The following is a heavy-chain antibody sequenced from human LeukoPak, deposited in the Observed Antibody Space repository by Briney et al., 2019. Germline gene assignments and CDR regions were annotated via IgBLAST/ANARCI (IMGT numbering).Heavy chain of an antibody. V-gene: IGHV3-66*01. Sequence: GGSLRLSCAGSGFTFSDNFMSWVRQAPGKGLEWLSVIYIGGSPYYADSVKGRFTISRDNSKNTLYLQMNSLRAEDTAVYYCARSTFLSDAFDIWGQGTMVTVSS. CDR1: GFTFSDNF. J-gene: IGHJ3*02. CDR3: ARSTFLSDAFDI. CDR2: IYIGGSP.